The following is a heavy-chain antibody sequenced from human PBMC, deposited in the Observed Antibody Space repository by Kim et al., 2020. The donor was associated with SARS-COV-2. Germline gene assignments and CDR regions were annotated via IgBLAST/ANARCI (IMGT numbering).Heavy chain of an antibody. J-gene: IGHJ4*02. V-gene: IGHV4-34*01. D-gene: IGHD6-6*01. CDR1: GGSFSGYY. Sequence: SETLSLTCAVYGGSFSGYYWSWIRQPPGKGLEWIGEINHSGSTNYNPSLKSRVTISVDTSKNQFSLKLSSVTAADTAVYYCASTPDSSSSPFDYWGQGTLVTVSS. CDR2: INHSGST. CDR3: ASTPDSSSSPFDY.